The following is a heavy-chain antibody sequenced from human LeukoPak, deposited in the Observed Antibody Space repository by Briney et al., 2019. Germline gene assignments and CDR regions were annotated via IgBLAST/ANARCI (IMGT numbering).Heavy chain of an antibody. J-gene: IGHJ5*02. D-gene: IGHD3-10*01. V-gene: IGHV1-69*13. CDR1: GGTFSSYA. CDR3: AREVGGTMVRGVNWFDP. Sequence: ASVKVSCKASGGTFSSYAISWVRQAPGQGLEWMGGIIPIFGTANYAQQFKGRVTITADESTSTAYMELSSLRSEDTAVYYWAREVGGTMVRGVNWFDPWGQGTLVTVSS. CDR2: IIPIFGTA.